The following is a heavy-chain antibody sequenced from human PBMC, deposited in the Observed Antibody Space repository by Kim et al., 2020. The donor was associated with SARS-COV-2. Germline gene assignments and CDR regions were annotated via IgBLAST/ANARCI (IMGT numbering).Heavy chain of an antibody. Sequence: PGQGLEWMGWNSAYNGHTNNAQKLQGRVTMTTDPSTSTAYMELRSLRSDDTAFYYCASADGPYNCFDPWVQGTLVTVSS. CDR2: NSAYNGHT. CDR3: ASADGPYNCFDP. J-gene: IGHJ5*02. V-gene: IGHV1-18*01.